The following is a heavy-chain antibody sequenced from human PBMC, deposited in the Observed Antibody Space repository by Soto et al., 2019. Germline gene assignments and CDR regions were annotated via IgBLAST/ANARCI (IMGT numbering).Heavy chain of an antibody. D-gene: IGHD3-16*01. Sequence: QVQLVQSGAEVKKPGASVKVSCKASGYTFTSYDINWVRQATGQGLEWMGWMNPNSGNTGYAQKFQGRVTITSNTSISTAYMELRSLRSEDTAVYYCARVHRLGPSPRWPDMGYWGQGTLVTVSS. CDR3: ARVHRLGPSPRWPDMGY. CDR1: GYTFTSYD. V-gene: IGHV1-8*03. CDR2: MNPNSGNT. J-gene: IGHJ1*01.